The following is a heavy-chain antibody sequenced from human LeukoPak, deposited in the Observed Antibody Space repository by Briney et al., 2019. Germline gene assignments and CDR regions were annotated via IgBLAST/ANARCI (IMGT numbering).Heavy chain of an antibody. V-gene: IGHV1-46*01. Sequence: ASVKLSCKASVYTFTIYYMHCVPHPPGQGLEWMGIINPSGGSTSYAQKFQGRVTMTRDTSTSTVYMELSSLRSEDTAVYYCARAGSSSGEVYYWGQGTLVTVSS. CDR1: VYTFTIYY. CDR3: ARAGSSSGEVYY. J-gene: IGHJ4*02. CDR2: INPSGGST. D-gene: IGHD6-6*01.